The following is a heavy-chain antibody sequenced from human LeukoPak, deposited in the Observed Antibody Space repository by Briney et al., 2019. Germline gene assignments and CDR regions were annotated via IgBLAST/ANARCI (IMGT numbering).Heavy chain of an antibody. D-gene: IGHD4-17*01. CDR2: ISSSSSYT. V-gene: IGHV3-11*06. J-gene: IGHJ3*02. Sequence: GGSLRLSCAASGFTFSDYYMSWIRQAPGKGLEWVSYISSSSSYTNYADSVKGRFTISRDNAKNSLYLQMNSLRAEDTAVYYCARDSTYGDYVSLWAFDIWGQGTMVTVSS. CDR3: ARDSTYGDYVSLWAFDI. CDR1: GFTFSDYY.